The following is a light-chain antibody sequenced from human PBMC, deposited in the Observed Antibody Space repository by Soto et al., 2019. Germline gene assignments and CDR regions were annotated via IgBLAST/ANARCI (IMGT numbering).Light chain of an antibody. CDR3: AAWDGGLSRPL. CDR2: ETN. J-gene: IGLJ3*02. V-gene: IGLV1-47*01. CDR1: SSNIGNNH. Sequence: QSVLTQPPSASGTPGQWVTISCSGSSSNIGNNHVYWYQQLAGTAPKLLMSETNQRPSGVPNRFTASKYGSSASLAISGLRSEDEAAYYCAAWDGGLSRPLFGGGTKLTVL.